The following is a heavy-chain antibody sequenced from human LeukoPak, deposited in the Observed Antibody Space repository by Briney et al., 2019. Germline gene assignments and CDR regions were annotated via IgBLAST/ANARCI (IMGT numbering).Heavy chain of an antibody. CDR1: GYTFTSYG. CDR2: ISAYNGNT. J-gene: IGHJ6*02. CDR3: AREGLRYDFWSGYNYSGYYYYGMDV. V-gene: IGHV1-18*01. D-gene: IGHD3-3*01. Sequence: ASVKVSCKASGYTFTSYGISWVRQAPGQGLEWMGWISAYNGNTNYAQKLQGRVTMTTDTSTSTAYMELRSLRSDNTAVYYCAREGLRYDFWSGYNYSGYYYYGMDVWGQGTTVTVSS.